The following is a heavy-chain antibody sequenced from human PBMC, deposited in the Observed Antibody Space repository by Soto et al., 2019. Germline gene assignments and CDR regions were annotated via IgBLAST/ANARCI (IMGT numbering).Heavy chain of an antibody. CDR3: ATFRGMTTATTERYFDY. D-gene: IGHD4-17*01. CDR1: GFSISSSSYY. J-gene: IGHJ4*02. V-gene: IGHV4-39*01. CDR2: IYYSGST. Sequence: SETLSLTCTFSGFSISSSSYYLGWIRQPPGKGLEWTGTIYYSGSTYYNPSLKSRVIISVDTSKNQFSLKLSSVTAADAAVYYCATFRGMTTATTERYFDYWGQGTLVTVSS.